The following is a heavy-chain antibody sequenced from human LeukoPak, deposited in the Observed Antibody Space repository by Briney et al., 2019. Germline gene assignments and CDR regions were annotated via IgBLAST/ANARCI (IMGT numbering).Heavy chain of an antibody. CDR1: GYTFTSYG. CDR3: ARDSQIDYYDSSGYYHT. J-gene: IGHJ5*02. Sequence: ASVKVSCKASGYTFTSYGISWVQQAPGQGLEWMGWISAYNGNTNYAQKLQGRVTMTTDTSTSTAYMELRSLRSDDTAVYYCARDSQIDYYDSSGYYHTWGQGTLVTVSS. D-gene: IGHD3-22*01. CDR2: ISAYNGNT. V-gene: IGHV1-18*01.